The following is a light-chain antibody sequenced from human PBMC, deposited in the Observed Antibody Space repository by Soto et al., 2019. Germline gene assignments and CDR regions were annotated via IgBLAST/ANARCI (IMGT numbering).Light chain of an antibody. J-gene: IGKJ5*01. Sequence: EIVMTQSPATLSVSPGERATLSCRASQSVSSNLAWYQQKPGQAPRLLIYGASTRAAGIPDRFSGSRSGTDFTLTIDRLEPKDFAVYYCQLYGSSSITFGQGTRLEIK. CDR3: QLYGSSSIT. V-gene: IGKV3-20*01. CDR2: GAS. CDR1: QSVSSN.